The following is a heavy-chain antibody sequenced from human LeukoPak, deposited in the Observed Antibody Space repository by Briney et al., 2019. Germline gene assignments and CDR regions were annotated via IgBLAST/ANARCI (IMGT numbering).Heavy chain of an antibody. D-gene: IGHD3-16*02. Sequence: GESLKISCKGSGYSLTTYWITWVRQMPGKGLEWMGRIDPSDSYTNYSPSFQGHVTISADKSISTAYLQWSSLKASDTAMYYCARVIHLGELSLYDYWGQGTLVTVSS. J-gene: IGHJ4*02. CDR1: GYSLTTYW. CDR3: ARVIHLGELSLYDY. V-gene: IGHV5-10-1*01. CDR2: IDPSDSYT.